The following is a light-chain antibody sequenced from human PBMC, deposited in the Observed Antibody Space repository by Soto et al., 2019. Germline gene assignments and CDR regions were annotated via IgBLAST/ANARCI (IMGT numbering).Light chain of an antibody. CDR3: SSYTGSRTYVV. CDR1: ISDVGGYNY. V-gene: IGLV2-14*01. J-gene: IGLJ2*01. Sequence: QSALTQPASVSGSPGQSITISCTGTISDVGGYNYVSWYKQHPGKAPKLMIYDVNNRPSGVYNRFSGSKSGNTASLTISGLQAEDEAEYYCSSYTGSRTYVVFGGGTKLTVL. CDR2: DVN.